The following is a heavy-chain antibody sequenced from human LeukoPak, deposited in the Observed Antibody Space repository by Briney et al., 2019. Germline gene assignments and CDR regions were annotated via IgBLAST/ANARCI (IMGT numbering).Heavy chain of an antibody. CDR3: ARGSSLAPRFDY. CDR2: IFYSGST. Sequence: SETLSLTCTVSGGSISGYYWSWIRQPPGRGLEWIGYIFYSGSTNYNPSLKSRVTISVDTSNNQFSLKLSSVTAADTAVYYCARGSSLAPRFDYWGQGTLVTVSS. J-gene: IGHJ4*02. CDR1: GGSISGYY. D-gene: IGHD6-19*01. V-gene: IGHV4-59*01.